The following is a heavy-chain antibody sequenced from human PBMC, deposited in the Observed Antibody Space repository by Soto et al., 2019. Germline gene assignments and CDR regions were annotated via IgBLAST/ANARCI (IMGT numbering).Heavy chain of an antibody. CDR2: ISAYNGNT. Sequence: QVQLVQSGAEVKKPGASVKVSCKASGYTFTSYGISWVRQAPGQGLEWMGWISAYNGNTNYPQKLQGRVTMTTDTSTSTAYMELRSLRSDDTAVYYCARGQEYDYIWGSYRYAPYYFDYWGQGTLVTVSS. CDR1: GYTFTSYG. D-gene: IGHD3-16*02. CDR3: ARGQEYDYIWGSYRYAPYYFDY. V-gene: IGHV1-18*01. J-gene: IGHJ4*02.